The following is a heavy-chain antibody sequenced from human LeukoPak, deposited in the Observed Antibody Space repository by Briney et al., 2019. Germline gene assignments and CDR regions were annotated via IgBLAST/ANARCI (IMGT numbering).Heavy chain of an antibody. D-gene: IGHD3-22*01. J-gene: IGHJ5*02. V-gene: IGHV4-59*12. CDR3: AKRAYYDSSGSMTNWFDP. Sequence: PSETLSLTCTVSGGSISSYYWSWIRQPPEKGLEWIGYIYYSGSTNYNPSLKSRVTISVDTSKNQFSLKLSSVTAADTAVYYCAKRAYYDSSGSMTNWFDPWGQGTLVTVSS. CDR2: IYYSGST. CDR1: GGSISSYY.